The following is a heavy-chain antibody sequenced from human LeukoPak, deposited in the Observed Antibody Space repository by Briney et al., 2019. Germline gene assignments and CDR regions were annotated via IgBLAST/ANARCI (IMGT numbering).Heavy chain of an antibody. D-gene: IGHD4-17*01. CDR2: IYHSGST. Sequence: SETLSLTCAVSGGSISSGGYSWSWIRQPPGKGLEWIGYIYHSGSTYYNPSLKSRVTISVDRSKNQFSLKLSSVTAADTAVYYCARGVNGDYGDNHQEVYYFDYWGQGTLVTVPS. CDR1: GGSISSGGYS. CDR3: ARGVNGDYGDNHQEVYYFDY. J-gene: IGHJ4*02. V-gene: IGHV4-30-2*01.